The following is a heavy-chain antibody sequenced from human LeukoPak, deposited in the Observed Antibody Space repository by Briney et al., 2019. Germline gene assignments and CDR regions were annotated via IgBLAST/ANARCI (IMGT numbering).Heavy chain of an antibody. J-gene: IGHJ4*02. CDR2: ISGSGGST. V-gene: IGHV3-23*01. Sequence: GGSLRLSCAASGFTFSSYAMSWVRQGPGKGLEWVSAISGSGGSTYYADSVKGRFTISRDNSKNTLYLQMNSLRAEDTAVYYCSNGYSSGRSDYWGQGTLVTVSS. CDR1: GFTFSSYA. D-gene: IGHD6-19*01. CDR3: SNGYSSGRSDY.